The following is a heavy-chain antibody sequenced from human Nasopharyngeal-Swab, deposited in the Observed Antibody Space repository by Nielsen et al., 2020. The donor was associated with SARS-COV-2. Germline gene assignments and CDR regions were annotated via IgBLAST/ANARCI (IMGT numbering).Heavy chain of an antibody. CDR3: AGAAWQDFWSGYLPEIYFFDY. CDR2: INPKSGGT. J-gene: IGHJ4*02. D-gene: IGHD3-3*01. CDR1: GYTFTGYY. Sequence: ASVKVSCKASGYTFTGYYMHWVRQAPGQGLEWMGRINPKSGGTKYAQKFQGRVTMTRDTSISTAYMELTRLRSDDTAVYYCAGAAWQDFWSGYLPEIYFFDYWGQGTLVTVSS. V-gene: IGHV1-2*06.